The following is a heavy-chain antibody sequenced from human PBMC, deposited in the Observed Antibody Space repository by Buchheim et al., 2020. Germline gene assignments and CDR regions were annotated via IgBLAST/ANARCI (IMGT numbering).Heavy chain of an antibody. D-gene: IGHD6-6*01. CDR3: AKDEGFAAQA. CDR1: GFTFSSYG. J-gene: IGHJ5*02. V-gene: IGHV3-30*18. CDR2: ISYDGSNK. Sequence: QVQLVESGGGVVQPGRSLRLSCAASGFTFSSYGMHWVRQAPGKGLEWVAVISYDGSNKYYADSVKGRFTISRDNSKNTLYLQMNSLRAEDTAVYYCAKDEGFAAQAWGQGTL.